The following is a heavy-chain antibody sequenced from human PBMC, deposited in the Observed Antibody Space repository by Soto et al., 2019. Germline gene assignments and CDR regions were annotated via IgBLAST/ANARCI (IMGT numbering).Heavy chain of an antibody. Sequence: GGSLILSCAGSRFTLNSFTMNWVRQAPGKGLEWVSYISSSRATIYYADFVKGRFTISRDDAKNSLYLQMNSLRDDDTAVYYCVRGRSDYFMDVWGQGTTVTVSS. CDR1: RFTLNSFT. CDR3: VRGRSDYFMDV. J-gene: IGHJ6*03. CDR2: ISSSRATI. V-gene: IGHV3-48*02.